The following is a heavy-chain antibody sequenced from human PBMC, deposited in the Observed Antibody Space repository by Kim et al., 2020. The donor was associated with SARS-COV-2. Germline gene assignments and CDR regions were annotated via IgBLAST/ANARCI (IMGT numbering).Heavy chain of an antibody. CDR3: ARVDWNDRSDYYYGMDV. D-gene: IGHD1-1*01. V-gene: IGHV4-39*07. Sequence: LKSRVTISVDTSKNQFSLKLSSVTAADTAVYYCARVDWNDRSDYYYGMDVWGQGTTVTVSS. J-gene: IGHJ6*02.